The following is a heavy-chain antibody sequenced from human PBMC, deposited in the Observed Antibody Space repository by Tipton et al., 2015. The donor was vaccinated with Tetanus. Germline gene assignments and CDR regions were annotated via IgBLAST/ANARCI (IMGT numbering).Heavy chain of an antibody. CDR1: GGSISDKKYY. Sequence: TLSLTCTVSGGSISDKKYYWGWIRQPPGKGLEWIASIYFEGSTYYSPSLESRVTIAGDTSQNVFSLRLTSVTAGDTAVYYCARHLYGYWFDPWGQGALVTVSS. CDR3: ARHLYGYWFDP. CDR2: IYFEGST. J-gene: IGHJ5*02. D-gene: IGHD3-10*01. V-gene: IGHV4-39*02.